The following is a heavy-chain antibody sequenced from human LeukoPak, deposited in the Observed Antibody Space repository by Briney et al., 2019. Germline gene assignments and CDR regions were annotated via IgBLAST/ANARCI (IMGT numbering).Heavy chain of an antibody. CDR1: GFTFSDYY. D-gene: IGHD5-18*01. Sequence: GGSLRLSCAASGFTFSDYYMSWIRQAPGKGLEWVSYISSSGGTIYYADSVKGRFTISRDNAKNSLYLQMNSLRAEDTAVYYCARDLARGYSYGYFDYWGQGTLVTVSS. J-gene: IGHJ4*02. V-gene: IGHV3-11*01. CDR2: ISSSGGTI. CDR3: ARDLARGYSYGYFDY.